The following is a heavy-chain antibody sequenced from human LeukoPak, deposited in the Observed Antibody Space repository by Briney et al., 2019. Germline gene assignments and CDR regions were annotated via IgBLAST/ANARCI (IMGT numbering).Heavy chain of an antibody. CDR1: GDSVSSNSAA. CDR3: ARSSLAQHLAVAAYMDV. J-gene: IGHJ6*03. V-gene: IGHV6-1*01. CDR2: TYYRSKWYN. Sequence: SQTLSLTCAISGDSVSSNSAAWNWIRRSPSRGLEWLGRTYYRSKWYNDYAVSVKSRITINPDTSKNQFSLQLNSVTPEDTAVYYCARSSLAQHLAVAAYMDVWGKGTTVTVSS. D-gene: IGHD6-19*01.